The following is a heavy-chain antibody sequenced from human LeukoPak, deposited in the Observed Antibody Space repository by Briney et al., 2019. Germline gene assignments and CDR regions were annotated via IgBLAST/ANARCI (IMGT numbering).Heavy chain of an antibody. CDR1: GFTVNSYA. J-gene: IGHJ4*02. CDR2: ISASGDNT. CDR3: AKEGDYCSSSGCHKRGIDY. D-gene: IGHD2-2*01. Sequence: GGSLRLSCDASGFTVNSYAMNWVRRAPGKGLEWVSVISASGDNTYYADSVKGRFTISRDDSKNTVYLQMNSLRVEDTAVYYCAKEGDYCSSSGCHKRGIDYWGQGTLVTVSS. V-gene: IGHV3-23*01.